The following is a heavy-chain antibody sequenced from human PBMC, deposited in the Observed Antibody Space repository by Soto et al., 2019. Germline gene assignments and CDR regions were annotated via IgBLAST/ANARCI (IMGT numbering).Heavy chain of an antibody. V-gene: IGHV1-3*01. CDR3: ALPGIAVAGTNFQH. Sequence: QVQLVQSGAEVKKPGASVKVSCKASGYTFTSYAMHWVRQAPGQRLEWMGWINAGNGNTKYSQKFQGRVTITRDTSASTAYMDLSSLRSEDTAVYYCALPGIAVAGTNFQHWGQGTLVTVSS. CDR2: INAGNGNT. D-gene: IGHD6-19*01. J-gene: IGHJ1*01. CDR1: GYTFTSYA.